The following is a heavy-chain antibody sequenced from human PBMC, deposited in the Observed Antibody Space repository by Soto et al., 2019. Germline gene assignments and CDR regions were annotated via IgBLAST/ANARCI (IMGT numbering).Heavy chain of an antibody. CDR1: GFIVNSNH. D-gene: IGHD1-26*01. Sequence: EVQLVESGGGLIQPGGSLRLSCAASGFIVNSNHMNWVRQAPGKGLEWVSVIYDSGSTYSADSVKGRFTISRDNSKNTLYLQMISLRAEDTAVYYCARGMFLLGGLDYWGQGTLVTVSS. CDR2: IYDSGST. J-gene: IGHJ4*02. CDR3: ARGMFLLGGLDY. V-gene: IGHV3-53*01.